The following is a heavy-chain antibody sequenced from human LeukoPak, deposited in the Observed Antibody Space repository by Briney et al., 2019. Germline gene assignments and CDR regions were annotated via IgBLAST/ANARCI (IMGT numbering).Heavy chain of an antibody. Sequence: SETLSLTCAVYGGSFSGYYWSWIRQPPGKGLEWIGEINHSGSTNYNPSLKSRVTISVDTSKNQFSLKLSSVTAADTAVYYCARGGYCSGGSCYGDAFDIWGQGTMVTVSS. CDR2: INHSGST. V-gene: IGHV4-34*01. CDR1: GGSFSGYY. CDR3: ARGGYCSGGSCYGDAFDI. D-gene: IGHD2-15*01. J-gene: IGHJ3*02.